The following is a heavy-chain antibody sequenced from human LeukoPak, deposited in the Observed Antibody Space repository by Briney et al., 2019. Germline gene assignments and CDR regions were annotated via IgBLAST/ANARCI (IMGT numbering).Heavy chain of an antibody. CDR3: ARGGAARLHFQN. CDR1: GGSISTYY. V-gene: IGHV4-59*01. D-gene: IGHD6-6*01. CDR2: IYHSGST. J-gene: IGHJ1*01. Sequence: SETLSLTYTVSGGSISTYYWNWIRQPPGKGLEWIGYIYHSGSTNYNPSLQSRVTISVDTSKNQFSLNLNSVTAADTAVYYCARGGAARLHFQNWGQGTLVTVSS.